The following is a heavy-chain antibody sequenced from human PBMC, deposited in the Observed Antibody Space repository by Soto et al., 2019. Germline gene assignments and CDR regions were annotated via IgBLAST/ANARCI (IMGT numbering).Heavy chain of an antibody. CDR2: MNPNSGNT. CDR1: GYTFKDYD. J-gene: IGHJ2*01. V-gene: IGHV1-8*01. D-gene: IGHD3-3*01. Sequence: QVQLLQSGAEVKQPGTSVRVSCRASGYTFKDYDINWVRRAPGQGLEWMGWMNPNSGNTAYARKFPARITTTRSVSAGTAFMELNSLTPEDTAVYYCARRMTWSLWCFDLWGSGTQVTVSS. CDR3: ARRMTWSLWCFDL.